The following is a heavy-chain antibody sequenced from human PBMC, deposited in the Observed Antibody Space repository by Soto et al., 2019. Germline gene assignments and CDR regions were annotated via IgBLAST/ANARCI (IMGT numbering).Heavy chain of an antibody. CDR2: IDTDGSST. CDR1: GFTFSSYW. CDR3: AKENGYSSSWFEFDY. J-gene: IGHJ4*02. V-gene: IGHV3-74*01. D-gene: IGHD6-13*01. Sequence: GGSLRLSCAASGFTFSSYWMHWVRQAPGKGLVWVADIDTDGSSTSYADSVKGRFTISRDNSKNTLYLQMNSLRAEDTAVYYCAKENGYSSSWFEFDYWGQGTLVTVSS.